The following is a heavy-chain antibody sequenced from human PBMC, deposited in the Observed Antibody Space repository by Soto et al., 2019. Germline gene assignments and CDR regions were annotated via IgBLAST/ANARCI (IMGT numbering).Heavy chain of an antibody. CDR2: ISRSGDSI. D-gene: IGHD1-1*01. CDR3: TKRAGGNNGPFDD. V-gene: IGHV3-23*01. J-gene: IGHJ4*02. Sequence: EVQLLESGGALVQPGGSRRLSCAASGFIFDDYAMTWVRQAPGKGLEWVSSISRSGDSIHYADSVKGRFTISRDTSKSTLYLQMNSLRAEDTALYYCTKRAGGNNGPFDDWGQGTLVTVSS. CDR1: GFIFDDYA.